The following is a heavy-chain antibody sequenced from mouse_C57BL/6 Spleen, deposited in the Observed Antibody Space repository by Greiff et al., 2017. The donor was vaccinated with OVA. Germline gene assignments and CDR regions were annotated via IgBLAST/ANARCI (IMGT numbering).Heavy chain of an antibody. Sequence: VQLQQSGPELVKPGASVKISCKASGYSFTGYYMNWVKQSPEKSLEWIGEINPSTGGTTYNQKFKAKATLTVDKSSSTAYMQLKSLTSEDSAVYYCARGDGNYVNFDDWGQGTTLTVSS. CDR2: INPSTGGT. CDR3: ARGDGNYVNFDD. D-gene: IGHD2-1*01. J-gene: IGHJ2*01. V-gene: IGHV1-42*01. CDR1: GYSFTGYY.